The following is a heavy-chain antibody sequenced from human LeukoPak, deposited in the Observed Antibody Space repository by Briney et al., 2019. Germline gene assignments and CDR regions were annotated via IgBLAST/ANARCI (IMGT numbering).Heavy chain of an antibody. V-gene: IGHV3-7*01. Sequence: GSLRLSCAASGFTFSSYNMNWVRQAPGKGLEWVANIKQDGSEKYYVDSVKGRFTISRDNAKNSLYLQMNSLRAEDTAVYYCARDSDVPFDYWGQGTLVTVSS. CDR2: IKQDGSEK. J-gene: IGHJ4*02. CDR1: GFTFSSYN. CDR3: ARDSDVPFDY. D-gene: IGHD3-16*01.